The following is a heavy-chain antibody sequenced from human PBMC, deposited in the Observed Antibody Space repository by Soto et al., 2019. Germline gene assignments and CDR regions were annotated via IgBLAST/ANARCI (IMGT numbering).Heavy chain of an antibody. CDR1: GFTLRSFW. V-gene: IGHV3-74*01. J-gene: IGHJ6*02. Sequence: PVGSLRLSCICSGFTLRSFWMHCVRQGPGEGLTWVARVNPDGSRKNYADSVKGRFTISRDNAENTLFLEMSSLRVEDTGVYPCAGHKYPGPHVWGQGTMVTVSS. CDR2: VNPDGSRK. CDR3: AGHKYPGPHV.